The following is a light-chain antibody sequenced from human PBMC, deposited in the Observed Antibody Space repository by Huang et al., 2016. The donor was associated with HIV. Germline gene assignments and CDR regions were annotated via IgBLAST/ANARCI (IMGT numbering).Light chain of an antibody. Sequence: AIRMTQSPSSLSASTGDRVNITCRASQDINNFLAVYQQKPGKAPNLLIYAASILETGVPSRFSGSGSGTEFNLSISCLQSEDFATYYCQQYYSYRTFGQGTQVEIK. CDR1: QDINNF. J-gene: IGKJ1*01. V-gene: IGKV1-8*01. CDR3: QQYYSYRT. CDR2: AAS.